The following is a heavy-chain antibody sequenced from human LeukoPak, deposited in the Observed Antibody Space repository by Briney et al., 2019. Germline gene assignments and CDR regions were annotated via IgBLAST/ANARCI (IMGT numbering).Heavy chain of an antibody. V-gene: IGHV4-4*02. CDR1: GGSISSSNW. CDR2: IYHSGST. Sequence: SGTLSLTCAVSGGSISSSNWWSWVRQPPGKGLEWIGEIYHSGSTNYNPSLKSRVTISVDKSKNQFSLKLSSVTAADTAVYYRARERADPNYYYYGMDVWGQGTTVTVSS. CDR3: ARERADPNYYYYGMDV. J-gene: IGHJ6*02.